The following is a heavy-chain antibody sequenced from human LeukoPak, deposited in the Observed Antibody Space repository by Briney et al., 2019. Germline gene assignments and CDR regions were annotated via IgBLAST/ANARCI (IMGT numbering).Heavy chain of an antibody. CDR1: GFTFSSYG. D-gene: IGHD6-13*01. CDR2: IRYDGSNK. Sequence: AGGSLRLSCAASGFTFSSYGMHWVRKAPGKGLEWVAFIRYDGSNKYYADSVKGRFTISRDNSKNTLYPQMNSLRAEDTAVYYCAKDLVGISSSFTSPPHGYWGQGTLVTVSS. V-gene: IGHV3-30*02. CDR3: AKDLVGISSSFTSPPHGY. J-gene: IGHJ4*02.